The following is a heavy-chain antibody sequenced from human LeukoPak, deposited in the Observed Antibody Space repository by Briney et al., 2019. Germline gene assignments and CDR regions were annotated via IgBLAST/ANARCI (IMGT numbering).Heavy chain of an antibody. V-gene: IGHV4-59*01. CDR1: GGSISSYY. J-gene: IGHJ4*02. CDR3: ARGGDYYEDY. D-gene: IGHD4-17*01. Sequence: PSETLSLICTVSGGSISSYYWSWIRQPPGKGLEWIGYIYYSGSTNYNPSLKSRVTISVDTSKNQFSLKLSSVTAADTAVYYCARGGDYYEDYWGQGTLVTVSS. CDR2: IYYSGST.